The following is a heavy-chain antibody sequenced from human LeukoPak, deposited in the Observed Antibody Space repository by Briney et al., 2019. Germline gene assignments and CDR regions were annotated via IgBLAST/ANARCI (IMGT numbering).Heavy chain of an antibody. J-gene: IGHJ4*02. CDR1: GFTFSSYS. CDR2: ITSSSRYM. CDR3: ARKREEGDTAMVTSLFDY. V-gene: IGHV3-21*01. Sequence: GGSLRLSCAASGFTFSSYSMNWVRQAPGKGLEWVSSITSSSRYMYYADSVKGRFTISRDNAKNSLYLQLNSLRAEDTAVYYCARKREEGDTAMVTSLFDYWGQGTLVTVSS. D-gene: IGHD5-18*01.